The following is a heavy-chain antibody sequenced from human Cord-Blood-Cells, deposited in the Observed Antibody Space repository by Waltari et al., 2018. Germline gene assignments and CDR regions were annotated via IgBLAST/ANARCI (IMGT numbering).Heavy chain of an antibody. Sequence: QVQLVQSVAEVKKPGASVKVSCKASGYTFTGYSMQWVRQAPGQGLEWMRRINPNSGGTNYAQKFQGMDTMTRTTSISTAYMELSRLRSDDTAVYYCAREGTYPDYWGQGTLVTVSS. D-gene: IGHD1-1*01. V-gene: IGHV1-2*06. CDR2: INPNSGGT. J-gene: IGHJ4*02. CDR3: AREGTYPDY. CDR1: GYTFTGYS.